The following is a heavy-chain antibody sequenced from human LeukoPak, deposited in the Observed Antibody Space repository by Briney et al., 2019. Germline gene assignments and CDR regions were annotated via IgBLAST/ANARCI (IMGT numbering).Heavy chain of an antibody. CDR2: INYSGNI. CDR3: ARYDSATMSGWFDP. CDR1: GGSISSGSYY. Sequence: SETLSLTCTISGGSISSGSYYWTWIRQHPDKGLEWIGYINYSGNIYYNPSLKSRVTMSVDTPKNQFSLRLSSVTAADTAVYFCARYDSATMSGWFDPWGRGTLVTVSS. J-gene: IGHJ5*02. D-gene: IGHD2-2*01. V-gene: IGHV4-31*03.